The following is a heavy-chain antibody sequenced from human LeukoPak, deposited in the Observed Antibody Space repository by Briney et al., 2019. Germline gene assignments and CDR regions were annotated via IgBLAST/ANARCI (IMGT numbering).Heavy chain of an antibody. CDR3: ARWQNYYGSGSQTFDI. CDR2: INWNGGST. V-gene: IGHV3-20*04. J-gene: IGHJ3*02. Sequence: GGSLRLSCAASGFIFDDYGMSWVRQAPGKGLEWVSGINWNGGSTGYADSVKGRFTISRDNAKNCLYLQVSSLRAEDTAWYYCARWQNYYGSGSQTFDIWGQGTMVTVSS. CDR1: GFIFDDYG. D-gene: IGHD3-10*01.